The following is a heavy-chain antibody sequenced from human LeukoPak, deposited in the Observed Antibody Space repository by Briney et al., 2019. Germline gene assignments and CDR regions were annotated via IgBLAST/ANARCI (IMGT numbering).Heavy chain of an antibody. Sequence: GGSLRLSCAASGFSFSTYWMHWVRQAPGKGLVWVARINPDGSTSSYADSVKGRLTISRDNAKNTLYLHMSSLKADDTAVYYCARGGLEPVDRWGQGTLVTVSS. CDR3: ARGGLEPVDR. CDR2: INPDGSTS. V-gene: IGHV3-74*01. CDR1: GFSFSTYW. D-gene: IGHD1-1*01. J-gene: IGHJ5*02.